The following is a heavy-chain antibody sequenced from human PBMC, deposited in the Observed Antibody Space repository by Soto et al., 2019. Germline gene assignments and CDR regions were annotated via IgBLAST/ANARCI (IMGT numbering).Heavy chain of an antibody. J-gene: IGHJ6*02. CDR2: ISGGGTST. Sequence: PGGSLRLSCAGYGFSFGGYAMSWVRQAPGKGLGWVSGISGGGTSTYYADSVKGRFTISRDSSMVYLQMNSLRAEDTAVYYCAKWGGYYPYYYEMDVWGQGTTVTVSS. V-gene: IGHV3-23*01. CDR1: GFSFGGYA. CDR3: AKWGGYYPYYYEMDV. D-gene: IGHD1-26*01.